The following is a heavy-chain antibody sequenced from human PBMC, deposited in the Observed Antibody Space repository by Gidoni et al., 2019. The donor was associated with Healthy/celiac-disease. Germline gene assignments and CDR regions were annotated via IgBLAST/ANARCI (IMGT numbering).Heavy chain of an antibody. D-gene: IGHD6-6*01. CDR2: IIPILGIA. CDR3: ARGTSSSSPYGMDV. V-gene: IGHV1-69*02. CDR1: GGTFSSYT. J-gene: IGHJ6*02. Sequence: QVQLVQSGAEVKKPGSSVKVSCKASGGTFSSYTISWVRQAPGQGLEWMGRIIPILGIANYAQKFQGRVTITADKSTSTAYMELSSLRSEDTAVYYCARGTSSSSPYGMDVWGQGTTVTVSS.